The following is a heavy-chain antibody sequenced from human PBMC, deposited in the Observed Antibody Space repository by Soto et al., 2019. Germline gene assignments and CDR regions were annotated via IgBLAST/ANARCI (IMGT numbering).Heavy chain of an antibody. CDR2: IIPIFGTA. V-gene: IGHV1-69*13. CDR3: ARGPTAECSGGSPSSASDD. CDR1: GGTFSSYA. J-gene: IGHJ4*02. Sequence: GASVKVSCKAFGGTFSSYAISWVRQAPGQGLEWMGGIIPIFGTANYAQKFQGRVTITADESTSTAYMELSSLRSEDTAVYYCARGPTAECSGGSPSSASDDWGQGPLVTLSS. D-gene: IGHD2-15*01.